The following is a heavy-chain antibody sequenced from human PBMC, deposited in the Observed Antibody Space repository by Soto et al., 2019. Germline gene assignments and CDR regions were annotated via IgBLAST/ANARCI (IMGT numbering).Heavy chain of an antibody. CDR3: ARSGDNYNLLDY. Sequence: GGCIQLSCASSGVNCCDDYMIWIRHAPGKGLEWLSYSSDSGTFTRYADSVKGRFSISRDNAKNSLYLQINSLRGEDTAIYYCARSGDNYNLLDYWRQGNPVTASS. V-gene: IGHV3-11*06. D-gene: IGHD1-1*01. J-gene: IGHJ4*02. CDR2: SSDSGTFT. CDR1: GVNCCDDY.